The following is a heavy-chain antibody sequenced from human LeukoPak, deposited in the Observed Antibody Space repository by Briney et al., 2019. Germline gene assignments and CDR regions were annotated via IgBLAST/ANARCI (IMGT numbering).Heavy chain of an antibody. J-gene: IGHJ6*03. CDR1: GFTFSTYG. D-gene: IGHD2-2*01. CDR3: AKSAMPRLYYYYMDV. V-gene: IGHV3-30*18. Sequence: PGGSLRLSCAASGFTFSTYGMHWVRQAPGKGLEWVAVISFDGSNKYYADSVKGRFTISRDNSKNTLNLQMNSLRAEDTAVYYCAKSAMPRLYYYYMDVWGKGTTVTVSS. CDR2: ISFDGSNK.